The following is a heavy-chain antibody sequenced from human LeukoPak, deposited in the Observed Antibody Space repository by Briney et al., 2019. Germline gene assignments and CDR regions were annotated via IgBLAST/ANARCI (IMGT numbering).Heavy chain of an antibody. D-gene: IGHD3-16*01. CDR3: ARTMITSLGGYFDY. CDR2: IIPIFGTA. V-gene: IGHV1-69*06. CDR1: GGTFSSYA. J-gene: IGHJ4*02. Sequence: SVKVSCKASGGTFSSYAISWVRQAPGQGLEWMGGIIPIFGTANYAQKFQGRVTITADKSTGTAYMELSSLRSEDTAVYYCARTMITSLGGYFDYWGQGILVTVSS.